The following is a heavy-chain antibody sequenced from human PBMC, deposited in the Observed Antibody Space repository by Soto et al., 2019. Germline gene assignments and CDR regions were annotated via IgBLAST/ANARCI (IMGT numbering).Heavy chain of an antibody. Sequence: QVQLVQSGAEVKKPGSSVKVSCKASGGTFSSYSINWVRQAPGQGLEWMGEIIPIFGTANYAQKFQGRVTITADESKRPGYMELSRLRSEDTAVYYCARDGGRHSGGIDYWGQGTLVTVSS. CDR3: ARDGGRHSGGIDY. CDR1: GGTFSSYS. D-gene: IGHD1-26*01. V-gene: IGHV1-69*01. J-gene: IGHJ4*02. CDR2: IIPIFGTA.